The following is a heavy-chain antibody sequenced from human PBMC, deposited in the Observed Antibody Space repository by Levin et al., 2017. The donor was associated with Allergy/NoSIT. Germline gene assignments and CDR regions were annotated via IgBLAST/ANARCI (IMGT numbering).Heavy chain of an antibody. D-gene: IGHD4-17*01. CDR3: ARGEATVTTVPRYYYYMDV. CDR1: GGSFSGYY. V-gene: IGHV4-34*01. J-gene: IGHJ6*03. CDR2: INHSGST. Sequence: PSETLSLTCAVYGGSFSGYYWSWIRQPPGKGLEWIGEINHSGSTNYNPSLKSRVTISVDTSKNQFSLKLSSVTAADTAVYYCARGEATVTTVPRYYYYMDVWGKGTTVTVSS.